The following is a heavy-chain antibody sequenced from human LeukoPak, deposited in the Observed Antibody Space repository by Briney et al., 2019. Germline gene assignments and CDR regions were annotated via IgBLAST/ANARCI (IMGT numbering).Heavy chain of an antibody. CDR2: ITYSGGNT. CDR1: GFTFSSYA. D-gene: IGHD6-19*01. CDR3: ARVPGYSSGWYGTFDY. V-gene: IGHV3-23*01. J-gene: IGHJ4*02. Sequence: GGSLRLSCAASGFTFSSYAMSWVRQAPGKGLEWVSTITYSGGNTYYADSVKGRFTISRDNSKNTLYLQMNSLRAEDTAVYYCARVPGYSSGWYGTFDYWGQGTLVTVSS.